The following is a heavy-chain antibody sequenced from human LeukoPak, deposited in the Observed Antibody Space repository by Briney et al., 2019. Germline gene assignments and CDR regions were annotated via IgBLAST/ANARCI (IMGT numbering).Heavy chain of an antibody. CDR2: INWNGGST. D-gene: IGHD3-22*01. Sequence: GGSLRLSCAASGFTFSSHGMSWVRQAPGKGLEWVSGINWNGGSTGYADSVKGRFTISRDNAKNSLYLQMNSLRAEDTALYHCARDRGRYYDTSDAFDIWGQGTMVTVSS. J-gene: IGHJ3*02. CDR3: ARDRGRYYDTSDAFDI. V-gene: IGHV3-20*01. CDR1: GFTFSSHG.